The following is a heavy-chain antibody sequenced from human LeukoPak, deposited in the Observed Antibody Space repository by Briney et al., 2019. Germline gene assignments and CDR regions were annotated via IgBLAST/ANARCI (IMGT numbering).Heavy chain of an antibody. V-gene: IGHV3-74*01. CDR1: GFIFSKYW. D-gene: IGHD5-24*01. CDR3: ARTISYFDY. J-gene: IGHJ4*02. Sequence: QPGGSLRLSCIVSGFIFSKYWMHWVRHAPGKGLEWVSRIDSDGSSTTYADSGKGRFTISRDTAKNTVFLQMSSLTVEDTAVYYCARTISYFDYWGRGTLVTVSS. CDR2: IDSDGSST.